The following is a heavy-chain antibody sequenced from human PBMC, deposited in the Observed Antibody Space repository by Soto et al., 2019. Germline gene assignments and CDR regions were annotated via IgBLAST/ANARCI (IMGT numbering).Heavy chain of an antibody. CDR2: IYYSGST. V-gene: IGHV4-59*01. J-gene: IGHJ5*02. Sequence: TSETLSLTCNVSGGSISSYDWSWIRQPPGKGLEWIGYIYYSGSTNYNPSLKSRVTISVDTSKNQFSLKLSSVTAADTAVYYCARGLVVAASWFDPWGQGTLVTVSS. CDR1: GGSISSYD. D-gene: IGHD2-15*01. CDR3: ARGLVVAASWFDP.